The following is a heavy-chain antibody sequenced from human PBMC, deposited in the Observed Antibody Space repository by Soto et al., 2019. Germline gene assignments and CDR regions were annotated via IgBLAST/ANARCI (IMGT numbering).Heavy chain of an antibody. CDR2: IYPGDSDT. V-gene: IGHV5-51*01. J-gene: IGHJ3*01. Sequence: GESLKISCKGSGDSFTSYWIGWARQMPGKGLEWMGIIYPGDSDTRYSPSFQGQVTISADKSISTVYTQWSSLMASDTAMYYCARYSTGSYWSRASDLWGQGTMVTV. CDR3: ARYSTGSYWSRASDL. D-gene: IGHD1-26*01. CDR1: GDSFTSYW.